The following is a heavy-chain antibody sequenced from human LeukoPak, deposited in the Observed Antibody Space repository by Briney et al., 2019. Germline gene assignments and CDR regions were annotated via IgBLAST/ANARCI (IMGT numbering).Heavy chain of an antibody. CDR2: INPNTGGT. CDR1: GYTLTELS. Sequence: GASVKVSCKVSGYTLTELSMHWVRQAPGQGLEWMGWINPNTGGTNFAQKFQGRVTMTRDTSISTAYMELSRLRSDDTAVYYCARVRSSGYTPALGDDAFDIWGQGTMVTVSS. V-gene: IGHV1-2*02. D-gene: IGHD3-22*01. CDR3: ARVRSSGYTPALGDDAFDI. J-gene: IGHJ3*02.